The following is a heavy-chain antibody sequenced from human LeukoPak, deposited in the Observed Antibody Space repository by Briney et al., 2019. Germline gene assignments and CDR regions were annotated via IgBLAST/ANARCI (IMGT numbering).Heavy chain of an antibody. J-gene: IGHJ6*02. Sequence: SETLSLTCTVSGGSTSSYYWSWIRQPPGKGLEWIGEINHSGSTNYNPSLKSRVTISVDTSKNQFSLKLSSVTAADTAVYYCARYRTRVNPYSSSWYYYYYGMDVWGRGTTVTVSS. V-gene: IGHV4-34*01. CDR3: ARYRTRVNPYSSSWYYYYYGMDV. D-gene: IGHD6-13*01. CDR2: INHSGST. CDR1: GGSTSSYY.